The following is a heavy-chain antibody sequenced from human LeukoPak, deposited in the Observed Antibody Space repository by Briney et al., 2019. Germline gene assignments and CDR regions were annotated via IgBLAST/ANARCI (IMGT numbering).Heavy chain of an antibody. CDR2: IYFSGSI. Sequence: SETLSLTCTVSGGSISSYYWSWIRQPPGKGLEWIGYIYFSGSINYNPSLNSRVTISVDTSKNQFSLKLSSVTAADTAVYYCARCYDILTGYYSFDYWGQGTLVTVSS. V-gene: IGHV4-59*01. J-gene: IGHJ4*02. CDR3: ARCYDILTGYYSFDY. CDR1: GGSISSYY. D-gene: IGHD3-9*01.